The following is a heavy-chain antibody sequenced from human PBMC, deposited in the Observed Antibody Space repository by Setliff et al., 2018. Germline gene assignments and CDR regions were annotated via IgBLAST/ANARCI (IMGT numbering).Heavy chain of an antibody. CDR1: GGSFSGYY. D-gene: IGHD3-3*01. Sequence: SETLSLTCAVYGGSFSGYYWSWIRQPPGEGLEWIGEINHSGSTNYNQSLKSRVTISVDTSKNQFSLKLSSVTAADTAVYCCARGKSYDFWSGYPNYYYYYMDVWGKGTTVTVSS. CDR3: ARGKSYDFWSGYPNYYYYYMDV. V-gene: IGHV4-34*01. CDR2: INHSGST. J-gene: IGHJ6*03.